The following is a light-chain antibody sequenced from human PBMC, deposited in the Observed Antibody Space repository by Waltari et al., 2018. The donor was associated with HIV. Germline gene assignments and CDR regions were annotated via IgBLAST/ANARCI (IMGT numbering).Light chain of an antibody. CDR1: SSDIGLYNR. Sequence: QSALTQPPSVSGPPGHSITIPCTGTSSDIGLYNRVSWYQQPPGTAPKLIIYEVTNRPSGVPGRFSGSKSGNTASLTISELQAEDEGDYYCSSYTTSSTLVFGSGTTVTVL. CDR2: EVT. CDR3: SSYTTSSTLV. V-gene: IGLV2-18*02. J-gene: IGLJ1*01.